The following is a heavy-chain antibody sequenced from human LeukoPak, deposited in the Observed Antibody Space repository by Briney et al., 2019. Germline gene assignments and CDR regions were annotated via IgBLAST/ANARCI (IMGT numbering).Heavy chain of an antibody. V-gene: IGHV3-64*01. CDR2: ISSNGGST. Sequence: PGGSLRLSCAASGFTFSSYAMHWVRQAPGKGLEYVSAISSNGGSTYYANSVKGRFTISRDNSKNTLYLQMGSLRAEDMAVYYCARTMVRGVIISPLGYWGQGTLVTVSS. CDR1: GFTFSSYA. D-gene: IGHD3-10*01. CDR3: ARTMVRGVIISPLGY. J-gene: IGHJ4*02.